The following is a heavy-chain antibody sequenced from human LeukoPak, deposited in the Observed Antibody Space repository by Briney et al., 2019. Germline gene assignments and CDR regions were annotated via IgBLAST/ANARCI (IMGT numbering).Heavy chain of an antibody. J-gene: IGHJ4*02. CDR2: IKQDGSKK. D-gene: IGHD1-20*01. Sequence: GGSLRLSCVASGFPFSSYWMTWVRQAPGKGLEWVANIKQDGSKKSYVDSVKGRFTISRDNAKNSLYLQMDSLRAGDTAVYFCARGTNWSPLDFDYWGQGTLVTVSS. CDR1: GFPFSSYW. V-gene: IGHV3-7*01. CDR3: ARGTNWSPLDFDY.